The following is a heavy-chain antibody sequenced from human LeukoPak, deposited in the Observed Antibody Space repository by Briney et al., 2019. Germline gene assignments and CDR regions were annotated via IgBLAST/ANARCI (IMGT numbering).Heavy chain of an antibody. CDR2: INPSGGST. CDR1: GYTFTSYY. V-gene: IGHV1-46*01. CDR3: ARNTHYSDDY. Sequence: ASVKVSCMASGYTFTSYYMHWVRQAPGQGLEGMGLINPSGGSTSYAQKFQGRVTMTRDMATSTVYMELSSLRSEDTAVYYCARNTHYSDDYWGQGTLVTGPS. D-gene: IGHD2-15*01. J-gene: IGHJ4*02.